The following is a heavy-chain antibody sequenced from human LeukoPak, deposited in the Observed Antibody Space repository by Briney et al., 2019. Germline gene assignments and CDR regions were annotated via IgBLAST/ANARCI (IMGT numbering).Heavy chain of an antibody. CDR3: ARHYGP. CDR2: IYYSGST. Sequence: PSETLSLTCTVSGGSISGSSYYWGWIRQPPGKGLEWIGSIYYSGSTYYNPSLKSRVTISVNTSKNQFSLKLNSVTATDTAVCYYARHYGPWGQGTLVTVSS. J-gene: IGHJ4*02. CDR1: GGSISGSSYY. D-gene: IGHD3-10*01. V-gene: IGHV4-39*01.